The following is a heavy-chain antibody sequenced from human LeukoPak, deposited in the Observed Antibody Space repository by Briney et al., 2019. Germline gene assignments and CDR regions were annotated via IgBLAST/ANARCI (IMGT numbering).Heavy chain of an antibody. D-gene: IGHD2-2*01. CDR3: ATIREDGPYCSSTSCYVRDY. CDR1: GGTFSSYA. Sequence: ASVKVSCKASGGTFSSYAISWVRQAPGQGLEWMGRIIPILGIANYAQKFQGRVTITADKSTSTAYMELSSLRSEDTAVYYCATIREDGPYCSSTSCYVRDYWGQGTLVTVSS. CDR2: IIPILGIA. V-gene: IGHV1-69*04. J-gene: IGHJ4*02.